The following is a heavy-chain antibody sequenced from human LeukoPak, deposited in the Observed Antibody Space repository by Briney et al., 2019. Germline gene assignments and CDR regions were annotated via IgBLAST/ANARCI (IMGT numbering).Heavy chain of an antibody. V-gene: IGHV3-48*04. CDR1: GFTFSSYG. CDR2: ISSGGNVE. CDR3: ARDTLNGPFVISLDY. D-gene: IGHD3-9*01. J-gene: IGHJ4*02. Sequence: PGRSLRLSCAASGFTFSSYGMHWVRQAPGKGLEWVAHISSGGNVEYYLDSVRGRFTMSRDNAKSLLFLQMNSLRAEDTAVYYCARDTLNGPFVISLDYWGQGALVTVSS.